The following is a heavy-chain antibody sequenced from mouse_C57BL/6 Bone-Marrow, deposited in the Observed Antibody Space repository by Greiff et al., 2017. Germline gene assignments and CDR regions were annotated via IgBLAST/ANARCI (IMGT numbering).Heavy chain of an antibody. CDR2: IWSGGST. CDR3: ARKDDGYCAWFAY. D-gene: IGHD2-3*01. Sequence: VQLKESGPGLVQPSQSLSITCTVSGFSLTSYGVHWVRQSPGKGLEWLGVIWSGGSTDYNAAFISRLSISKDNSKSQVFFKMNSLQADDTAIYYCARKDDGYCAWFAYWGQGTLVTVSA. CDR1: GFSLTSYG. V-gene: IGHV2-2*01. J-gene: IGHJ3*01.